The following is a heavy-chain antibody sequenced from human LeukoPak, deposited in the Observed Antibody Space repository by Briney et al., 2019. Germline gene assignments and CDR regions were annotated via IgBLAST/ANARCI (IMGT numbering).Heavy chain of an antibody. CDR1: GGSISSYY. D-gene: IGHD2-15*01. CDR2: IYYSGST. Sequence: SETLSLTCTVSGGSISSYYWSWIRQPPGKGLEWIGYIYYSGSTNYNPSLKSRVTISVDTSKNQCSLKLSSVTAADTAVYYCARVRDCSGGSCYARRIQLWYNAFDIWGQGTMVTVSS. V-gene: IGHV4-59*12. J-gene: IGHJ3*02. CDR3: ARVRDCSGGSCYARRIQLWYNAFDI.